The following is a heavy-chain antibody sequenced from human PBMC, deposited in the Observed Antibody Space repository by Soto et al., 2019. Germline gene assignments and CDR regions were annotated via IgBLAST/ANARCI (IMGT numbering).Heavy chain of an antibody. Sequence: VGSLRLSCAASGFTFSSYGMHWVRQAPGKGLEWVAVISYDGSNKYYVDSVKGRFTISRDNSKNTLYLQMNSLRAEDTAVYYCAKGDVGYSGYDSPTDWFDPWGQGTLVTVSS. D-gene: IGHD5-12*01. CDR1: GFTFSSYG. J-gene: IGHJ5*02. CDR3: AKGDVGYSGYDSPTDWFDP. V-gene: IGHV3-30*18. CDR2: ISYDGSNK.